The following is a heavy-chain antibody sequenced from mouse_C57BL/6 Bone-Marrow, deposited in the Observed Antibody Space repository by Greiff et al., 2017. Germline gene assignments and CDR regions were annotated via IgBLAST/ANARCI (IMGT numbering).Heavy chain of an antibody. CDR3: AIFITTVVATRDYAMDY. CDR2: IHPSDSDT. J-gene: IGHJ4*01. Sequence: QVQLQQPGAELVKPGASVKVSCKASGYTFTSYWMHWVKQRPGPGLEWIGRIHPSDSDTNYNQKFKGKATLTVDKSSSTAYMQLSSLTSEDSAVYYCAIFITTVVATRDYAMDYWGQGTSVTVSS. D-gene: IGHD1-1*01. V-gene: IGHV1-74*01. CDR1: GYTFTSYW.